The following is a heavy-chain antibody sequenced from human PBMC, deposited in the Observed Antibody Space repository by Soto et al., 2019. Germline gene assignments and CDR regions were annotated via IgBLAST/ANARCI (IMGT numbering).Heavy chain of an antibody. D-gene: IGHD1-26*01. CDR3: ARVPPSGATADDAFDI. CDR1: GGSISSSNW. V-gene: IGHV4-4*02. CDR2: IYHSGST. J-gene: IGHJ3*02. Sequence: SETLSLTCAVSGGSISSSNWWSWVRQPPGKGLEWIGEIYHSGSTNYNPSLKSRVTISVDKSKNQFSLKLSSVTAADTAVYYCARVPPSGATADDAFDIWGQGTMVTVS.